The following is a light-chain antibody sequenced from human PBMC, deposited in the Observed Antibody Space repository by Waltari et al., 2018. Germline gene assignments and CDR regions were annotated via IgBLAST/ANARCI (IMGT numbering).Light chain of an antibody. CDR2: AAS. CDR3: QQSYSTPQT. J-gene: IGKJ4*01. V-gene: IGKV1-39*01. CDR1: QNIRNY. Sequence: DIQMTQSPSSLSASVGDRVTITCRASQNIRNYLNWYQQRPGKAPKFLIYAASDLQSGVPSRFSGSGSGTEFTLTISSLQPEDFATYFCQQSYSTPQTFGGGTKVEIK.